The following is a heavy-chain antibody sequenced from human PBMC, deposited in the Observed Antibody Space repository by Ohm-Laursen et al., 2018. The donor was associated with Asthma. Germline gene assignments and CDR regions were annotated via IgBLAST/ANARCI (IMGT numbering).Heavy chain of an antibody. V-gene: IGHV3-21*01. CDR1: GFTFSSYA. J-gene: IGHJ1*01. Sequence: SLRLSCSASGFTFSSYAMNWVRQAPGKGLEWVASISTASTFIYYADSVRGRFTTSRDNAKNSVYLHMNSLRAEDTALYYCARIGPEWELPGREYSLHHWGQGTQVTVSS. CDR2: ISTASTFI. D-gene: IGHD1-26*01. CDR3: ARIGPEWELPGREYSLHH.